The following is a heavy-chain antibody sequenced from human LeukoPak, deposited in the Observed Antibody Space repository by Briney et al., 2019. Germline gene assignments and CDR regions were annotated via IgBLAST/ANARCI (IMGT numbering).Heavy chain of an antibody. CDR3: AKDALESVVVVAATPYYMDV. J-gene: IGHJ6*03. Sequence: GGSLRLSCAASGFTFSSYAMSWVRQAPGKELEWVSAISGSGGSTYYADSVKGRFTISRDNSKNTLYLQMNSLRAEDTAVYYCAKDALESVVVVAATPYYMDVWGKGTTVTVSS. CDR1: GFTFSSYA. D-gene: IGHD2-15*01. V-gene: IGHV3-23*01. CDR2: ISGSGGST.